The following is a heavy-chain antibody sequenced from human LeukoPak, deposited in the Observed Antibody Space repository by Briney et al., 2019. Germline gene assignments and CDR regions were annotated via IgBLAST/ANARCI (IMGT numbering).Heavy chain of an antibody. CDR2: IHYSGST. CDR3: AKHRAADPSEAFDI. CDR1: GGSISGSTYY. J-gene: IGHJ3*02. V-gene: IGHV4-39*01. Sequence: PSETLSLTCTVSGGSISGSTYYWGWIRQPPGKGLEWIATIHYSGSTYYNPSLKSRVTIAVDTSKNQFSLKLTSVTAADTAVYYCAKHRAADPSEAFDIWGQGTMVTVSS. D-gene: IGHD6-13*01.